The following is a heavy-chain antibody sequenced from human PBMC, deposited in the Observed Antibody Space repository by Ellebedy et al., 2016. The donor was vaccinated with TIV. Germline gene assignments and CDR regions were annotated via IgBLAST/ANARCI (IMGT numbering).Heavy chain of an antibody. CDR1: GFTFSSHA. V-gene: IGHV3-30-3*01. Sequence: GESLKISCAASGFTFSSHAMHWVRQAPGKGLEWVATISYTGGSQNYADSVKGRFTISRDNSKNTLYLQMNSLRVEDTAVYYCAGEVGARQINSWGHGTQVTVSS. J-gene: IGHJ5*01. CDR2: ISYTGGSQ. CDR3: AGEVGARQINS. D-gene: IGHD1-26*01.